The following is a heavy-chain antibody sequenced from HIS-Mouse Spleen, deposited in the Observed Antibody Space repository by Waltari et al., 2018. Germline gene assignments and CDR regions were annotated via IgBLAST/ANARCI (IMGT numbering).Heavy chain of an antibody. V-gene: IGHV4-34*01. CDR2: INHSGST. D-gene: IGHD7-27*01. CDR1: GGSFSGYY. CDR3: ARVRTGDPSYWYFDL. J-gene: IGHJ2*01. Sequence: QVQLQQWGAGLLKPSETLSLTCAVYGGSFSGYYWSWIRQPPGKGLEWIGEINHSGSTNYNPSLKSRVTISVDTSKNQFSLKLSSVTAADTAVYYYARVRTGDPSYWYFDLWGRGTLVTVSS.